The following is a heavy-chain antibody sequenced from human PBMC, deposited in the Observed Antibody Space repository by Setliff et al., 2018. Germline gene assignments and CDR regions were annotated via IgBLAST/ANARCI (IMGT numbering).Heavy chain of an antibody. CDR3: ARERGLGYCSSTSCRYYYYGMDV. V-gene: IGHV4-39*07. CDR2: IYHSGST. CDR1: GGSISSSSYY. J-gene: IGHJ6*02. D-gene: IGHD2-2*01. Sequence: SETLSLTCTVSGGSISSSSYYWGWIRQPPGKGLEWIGSIYHSGSTYYNPSLKSRVTISVDTSKNQFSLKLSSVTAADTAVYYCARERGLGYCSSTSCRYYYYGMDVWGQGTMVTVSS.